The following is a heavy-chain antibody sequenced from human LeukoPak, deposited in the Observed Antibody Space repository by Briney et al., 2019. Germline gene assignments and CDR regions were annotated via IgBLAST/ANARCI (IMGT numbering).Heavy chain of an antibody. CDR2: IYYSGST. Sequence: PGGSLRLSCAASGFTFSSYGMHWIRQPPGKGLEWIGYIYYSGSTYYNPSLKSRVTISVDTSKNQFSLKLSSVTAADTAVYYCAKKYYDILTGYQHPLEFDYWGQGTLVTVSS. V-gene: IGHV4-59*12. J-gene: IGHJ4*02. CDR1: GFTFSSYG. D-gene: IGHD3-9*01. CDR3: AKKYYDILTGYQHPLEFDY.